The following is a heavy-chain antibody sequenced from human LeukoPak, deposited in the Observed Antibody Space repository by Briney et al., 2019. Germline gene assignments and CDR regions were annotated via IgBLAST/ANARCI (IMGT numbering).Heavy chain of an antibody. CDR1: GGSFSGYY. CDR2: MNPSGSA. Sequence: SETLSLTCAVYGGSFSGYYWSWIRQPPGKGLEWIGEMNPSGSANYNPSLKSRVTISVDTSKNQFSLKLRSVTAADTAVYYCARGRQDVTMIVVVMTAVSYYLDVWGKGTTVTVS. J-gene: IGHJ6*03. V-gene: IGHV4-34*01. D-gene: IGHD3-22*01. CDR3: ARGRQDVTMIVVVMTAVSYYLDV.